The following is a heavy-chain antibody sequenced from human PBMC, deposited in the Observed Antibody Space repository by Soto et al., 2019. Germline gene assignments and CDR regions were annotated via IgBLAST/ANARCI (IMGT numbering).Heavy chain of an antibody. Sequence: VSLRLRSGALGVPSGGFGGTRVRQATGTGLEWVSLVSGMGVSTYYADYVTGRSTISREQSKNTLYLQMNSLRAEDRALYSRAKDKGACGCSCFDSWRQGTVDTVSS. V-gene: IGHV3-23*01. D-gene: IGHD6-19*01. CDR2: VSGMGVST. CDR3: AKDKGACGCSCFDS. J-gene: IGHJ4*02. CDR1: GVPSGGFG.